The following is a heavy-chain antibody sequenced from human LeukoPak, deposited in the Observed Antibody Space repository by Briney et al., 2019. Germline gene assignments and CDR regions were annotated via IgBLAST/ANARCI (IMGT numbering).Heavy chain of an antibody. Sequence: SETLSLTCNVSGGSISNYYWTWIRQPPGKGLEWIGYINYSGSTNYNPSLKSRVTISVDTSKNQFSLKLSSVTAADTAVYYCARAQLNLLVDLGMDVWGQGTTVTVSS. CDR2: INYSGST. D-gene: IGHD1-1*01. CDR3: ARAQLNLLVDLGMDV. J-gene: IGHJ6*02. CDR1: GGSISNYY. V-gene: IGHV4-59*01.